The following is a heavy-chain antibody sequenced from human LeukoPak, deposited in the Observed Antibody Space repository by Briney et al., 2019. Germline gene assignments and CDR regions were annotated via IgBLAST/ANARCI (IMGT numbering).Heavy chain of an antibody. V-gene: IGHV3-21*01. CDR1: GFTFSSYS. D-gene: IGHD6-6*01. CDR3: ARDEYSSGYFQH. Sequence: GGSLRLSCAASGFTFSSYSMNWVRQAPGKGLEWVSSISSSSSYIYYADSVKGRFTISRDNAKNSLYLQMNSLRAEDTAVYYFARDEYSSGYFQHWGQGTLVTVSS. CDR2: ISSSSSYI. J-gene: IGHJ1*01.